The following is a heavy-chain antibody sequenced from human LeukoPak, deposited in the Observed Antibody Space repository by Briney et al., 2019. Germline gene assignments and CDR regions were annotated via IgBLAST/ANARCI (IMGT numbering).Heavy chain of an antibody. CDR3: ARSGTTMVRGVHNWFDP. Sequence: ASVKVSCKASGYTFTSYGISWVRQAPGQGLEWMGWISAYNGNTNYAQKLQGRVTMTRDTSISTAYMELSRLRSDDTAVYYCARSGTTMVRGVHNWFDPWGQGTLVTVSS. D-gene: IGHD3-10*01. V-gene: IGHV1-18*01. J-gene: IGHJ5*02. CDR2: ISAYNGNT. CDR1: GYTFTSYG.